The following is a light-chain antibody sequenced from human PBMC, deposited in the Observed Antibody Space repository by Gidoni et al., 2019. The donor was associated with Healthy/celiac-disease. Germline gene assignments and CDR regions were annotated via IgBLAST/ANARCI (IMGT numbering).Light chain of an antibody. Sequence: DIVLTQSPATLSLSPGERATLSCRASQSVSSYLAWYQQKPGQAPRLLIYDASNRATGIPARFSGSGSGTDFTLTISSLEPEDFAVYYCQQRSNLITFXXXTRLEIK. J-gene: IGKJ5*01. V-gene: IGKV3-11*01. CDR2: DAS. CDR3: QQRSNLIT. CDR1: QSVSSY.